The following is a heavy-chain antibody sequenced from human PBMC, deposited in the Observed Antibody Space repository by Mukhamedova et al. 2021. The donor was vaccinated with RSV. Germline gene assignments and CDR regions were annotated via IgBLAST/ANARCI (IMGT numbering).Heavy chain of an antibody. D-gene: IGHD2-15*01. CDR2: VYYDGST. Sequence: GKGLEWIGSVYYDGSTYYNPPLKGRVTISADTSRNQFSLTLSSVTPSDTAVYYCATPRDYCSIVDWGHGTLVAVSS. V-gene: IGHV4-39*01. J-gene: IGHJ4*01. CDR3: ATPRDYCSIVD.